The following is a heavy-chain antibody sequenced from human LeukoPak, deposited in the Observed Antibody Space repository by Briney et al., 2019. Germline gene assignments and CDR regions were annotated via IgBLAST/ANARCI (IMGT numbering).Heavy chain of an antibody. J-gene: IGHJ3*02. CDR2: ISYDGSNK. CDR3: AKGRVPGTVTTTYDAFDI. D-gene: IGHD4-17*01. V-gene: IGHV3-30*18. Sequence: GGSLRLSCVASGFTFSSYGMHWVRQAPGKGLEWVAVISYDGSNKYYVDSVKGRFTISRDSSKNTLFLQMNSLRAEDTAVYYCAKGRVPGTVTTTYDAFDIWGQGTMVTVSS. CDR1: GFTFSSYG.